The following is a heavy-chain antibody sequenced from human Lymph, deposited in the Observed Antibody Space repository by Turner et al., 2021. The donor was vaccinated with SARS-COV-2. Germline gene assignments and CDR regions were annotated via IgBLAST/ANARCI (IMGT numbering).Heavy chain of an antibody. D-gene: IGHD2-8*02. J-gene: IGHJ4*02. V-gene: IGHV3-15*01. Sequence: EVQLVESGGGLVKPGWSLRLSCAASGFTFSYAWMTWVRQCPGKVLEWVGRIKSKTDGGTTDYAAPVKDTFTSSRDDSKNTLYLQINSLKTEDTAVYFCTTGGFTETYGDYFDYWGQGTLVTVSS. CDR2: IKSKTDGGTT. CDR3: TTGGFTETYGDYFDY. CDR1: GFTFSYAW.